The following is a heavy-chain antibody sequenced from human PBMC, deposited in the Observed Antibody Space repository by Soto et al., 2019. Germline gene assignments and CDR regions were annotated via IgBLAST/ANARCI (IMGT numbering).Heavy chain of an antibody. CDR1: GGSISSSSYY. CDR2: IYYSGST. J-gene: IGHJ4*02. V-gene: IGHV4-39*01. Sequence: TSETLSLTCTVSGGSISSSSYYWGWIRQPPGKGLEWIGSIYYSGSTYYNPSLKSRVTISVDTSKNQFSLKLSSVTAADTAVYYCARGMLYSSSCFDYWGQGTLVTVSS. CDR3: ARGMLYSSSCFDY. D-gene: IGHD6-13*01.